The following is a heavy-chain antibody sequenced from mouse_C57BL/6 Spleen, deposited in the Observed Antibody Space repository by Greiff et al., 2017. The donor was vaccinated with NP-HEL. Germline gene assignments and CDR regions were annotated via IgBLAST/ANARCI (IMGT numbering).Heavy chain of an antibody. D-gene: IGHD1-1*01. CDR2: ISSGSSTI. CDR3: ARHYGSRGWYFDV. CDR1: GFTFSDYG. V-gene: IGHV5-17*01. Sequence: EVKLVESGGGLVKPGGSLKLSCAASGFTFSDYGMHWVRQAPEKGLEWVAYISSGSSTIYYADTVKGRFTISRDNAKNTLFLQMTSLRSEDTAMYYCARHYGSRGWYFDVWGTGTTVTVSS. J-gene: IGHJ1*03.